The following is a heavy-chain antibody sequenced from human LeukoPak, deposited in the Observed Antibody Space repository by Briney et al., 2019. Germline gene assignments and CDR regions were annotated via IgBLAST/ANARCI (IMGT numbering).Heavy chain of an antibody. Sequence: SGGSLRLSCAASGFTFSSYSMNWVRQAPGKGLEWVSSISSSSSYIYYADSVKGRSTISRDNAKNSLYLQMNSLRAEDTAVYYCARDRAGYRAPFDYWGQGTLVTVSS. V-gene: IGHV3-21*01. CDR3: ARDRAGYRAPFDY. CDR2: ISSSSSYI. D-gene: IGHD6-13*01. CDR1: GFTFSSYS. J-gene: IGHJ4*02.